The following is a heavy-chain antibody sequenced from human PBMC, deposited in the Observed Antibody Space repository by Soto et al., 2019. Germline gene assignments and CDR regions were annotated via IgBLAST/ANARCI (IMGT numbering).Heavy chain of an antibody. CDR3: TTKKGDVVVVPAAINYYYYYMHV. D-gene: IGHD2-2*01. V-gene: IGHV3-15*01. Sequence: GGSLRLSYAASGFTFSNAWMSWVRQAPGKGLEWVGRIKSKTDGGTTDYAAPVKGRFTISRDDSKNTLYLQMNSLKTEDTAVYYCTTKKGDVVVVPAAINYYYYYMHVWGKGTTVTVSS. CDR2: IKSKTDGGTT. J-gene: IGHJ6*03. CDR1: GFTFSNAW.